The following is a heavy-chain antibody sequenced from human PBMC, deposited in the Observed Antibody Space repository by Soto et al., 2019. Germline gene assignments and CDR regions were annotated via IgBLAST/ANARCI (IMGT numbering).Heavy chain of an antibody. D-gene: IGHD6-6*01. CDR3: ARVALEYSSSGWFYP. CDR1: GGSISSGDYY. V-gene: IGHV4-30-4*01. Sequence: PSETLSLTCTVSGGSISSGDYYWSWILQPPGKGLEWIGYIYYSGSTYYNPSLKSRVTISVDTSKNQFSLKLSSVTAADTAVYYCARVALEYSSSGWFYPWGQGSLVTVSS. CDR2: IYYSGST. J-gene: IGHJ5*02.